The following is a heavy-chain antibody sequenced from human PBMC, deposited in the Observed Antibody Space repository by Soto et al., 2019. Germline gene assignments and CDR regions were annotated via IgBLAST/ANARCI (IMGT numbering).Heavy chain of an antibody. CDR3: ARGRYYGSGTDDY. J-gene: IGHJ4*02. V-gene: IGHV4-34*01. D-gene: IGHD3-10*01. CDR2: INHSGST. CDR1: GGSFSGYY. Sequence: QVQLQQWGAGLLKPSETLSLTCAVYGGSFSGYYWSWIRQPPGKGLEWIGEINHSGSTNYNPSLTSRVTISVDTSKNQFSLKLSSVTAADTAVYYCARGRYYGSGTDDYWGQGTLVTVSS.